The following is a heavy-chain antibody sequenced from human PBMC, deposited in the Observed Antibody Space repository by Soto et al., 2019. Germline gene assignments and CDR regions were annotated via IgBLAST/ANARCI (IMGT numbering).Heavy chain of an antibody. Sequence: FTCGNPGRFCVSQTPGKGLEWVSKINYSGSNIYYSKSVKGRFTISRDNAKNSLSLQMNSLTDEDTAIYYCASEALCGADCYFFDYWGPATLVTGSS. J-gene: IGHJ4*02. D-gene: IGHD2-21*02. CDR3: ASEALCGADCYFFDY. V-gene: IGHV3-48*03. CDR1: FTCGNPG. CDR2: INYSGSNI.